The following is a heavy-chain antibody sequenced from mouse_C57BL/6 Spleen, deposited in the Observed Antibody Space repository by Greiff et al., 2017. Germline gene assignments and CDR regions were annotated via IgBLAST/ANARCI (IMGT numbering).Heavy chain of an antibody. CDR2: ISYDGSN. CDR3: ARGNYYDYDDY. J-gene: IGHJ2*01. Sequence: EVQLQQSGPGLVKPSQSLSLTCSVTGYSITSGYYWNWIRQFPGNKLEWMGYISYDGSNNYNPSLKNRISITRDTSKNQFFLKLNSVTTEDTATYYCARGNYYDYDDYWGQGTTLTVSS. CDR1: GYSITSGYY. V-gene: IGHV3-6*01. D-gene: IGHD2-4*01.